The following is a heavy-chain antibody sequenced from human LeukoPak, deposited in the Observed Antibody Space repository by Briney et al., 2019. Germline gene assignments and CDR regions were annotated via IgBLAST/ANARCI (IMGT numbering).Heavy chain of an antibody. D-gene: IGHD4-23*01. CDR2: IDHSGST. Sequence: SETLSLTCAVYGGSFSGYYWSWIRQPPGKGLEWIGEIDHSGSTNYNPSLKSRVTISVDTSKNQFSLKLSSVTAADTAVYYCARVAGYGGNTVDYWGQGTLVTVSS. J-gene: IGHJ4*02. CDR1: GGSFSGYY. CDR3: ARVAGYGGNTVDY. V-gene: IGHV4-34*09.